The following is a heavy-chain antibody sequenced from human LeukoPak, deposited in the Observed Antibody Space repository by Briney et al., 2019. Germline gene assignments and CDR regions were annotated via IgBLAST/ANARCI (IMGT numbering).Heavy chain of an antibody. CDR2: IIPILGIA. Sequence: SVKVSXKASGGTFSSYTISWVRQAPGQGLEWMGRIIPILGIANYAQKFQGRVTITADKSTSTAYMELSSLRSEDTAVYYCARGYSNYVGYFDYWGQGTLVTASS. CDR3: ARGYSNYVGYFDY. J-gene: IGHJ4*02. CDR1: GGTFSSYT. V-gene: IGHV1-69*02. D-gene: IGHD4-11*01.